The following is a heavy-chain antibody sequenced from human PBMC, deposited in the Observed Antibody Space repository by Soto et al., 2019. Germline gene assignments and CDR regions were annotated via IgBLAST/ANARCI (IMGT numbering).Heavy chain of an antibody. V-gene: IGHV4-39*01. Sequence: PSETLSLTCTVSGGSIGSSGYYWGWIRQPPGKGLEWIGSIFYSGSTYYNPSLKSRVTISVDTSKNQFSLKLSSVTAADTAVYYCARHSQGRAYNWFDPWGQGTLVTVSS. CDR3: ARHSQGRAYNWFDP. CDR1: GGSIGSSGYY. CDR2: IFYSGST. J-gene: IGHJ5*02.